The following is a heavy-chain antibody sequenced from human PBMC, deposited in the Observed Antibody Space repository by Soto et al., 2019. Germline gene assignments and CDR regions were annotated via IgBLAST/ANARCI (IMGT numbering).Heavy chain of an antibody. CDR2: ITSNGGST. CDR3: VKALSARYNSAKAFDV. J-gene: IGHJ3*01. Sequence: GGSMRLSCSASGFTFSNYAMHWVRQAPGKGLEYVSAITSNGGSTYYPDSMNGRFTIFRDNSENTLYLQMGSLRAEDTAFYYCVKALSARYNSAKAFDVWGQGTMVTVSS. V-gene: IGHV3-64D*06. D-gene: IGHD2-2*02. CDR1: GFTFSNYA.